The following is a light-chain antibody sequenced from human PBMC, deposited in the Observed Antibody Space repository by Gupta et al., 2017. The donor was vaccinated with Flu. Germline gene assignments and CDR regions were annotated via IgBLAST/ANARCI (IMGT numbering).Light chain of an antibody. V-gene: IGLV3-19*01. J-gene: IGLJ2*01. CDR1: SLRSYY. CDR2: GKN. Sequence: SSELTQDPAVSVALGQTVRITCQGDSLRSYYASWYQKKPGQAPVLVIYGKNNRPSGIPDRFSGSSSGNTASLTITGAQAEDEADYYCNSRDSSGNHSVVFGGGTKLTVL. CDR3: NSRDSSGNHSVV.